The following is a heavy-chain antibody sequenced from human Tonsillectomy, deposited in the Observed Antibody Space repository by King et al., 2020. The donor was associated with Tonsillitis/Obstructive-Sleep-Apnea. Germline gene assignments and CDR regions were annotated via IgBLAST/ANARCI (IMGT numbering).Heavy chain of an antibody. Sequence: VQLVESGGGLVQPGGSLRLSYSASGFSFSTYAVHWVRQAPGKGLEYVSAISSNGGSTYYADSVKGRFTVSRDNPKNTLYLQMNSLKAEDTAVYYCARGYIVGSTGYFDYWGQGTLVTVSS. CDR1: GFSFSTYA. CDR3: ARGYIVGSTGYFDY. D-gene: IGHD1-26*01. J-gene: IGHJ4*02. V-gene: IGHV3-64*04. CDR2: ISSNGGST.